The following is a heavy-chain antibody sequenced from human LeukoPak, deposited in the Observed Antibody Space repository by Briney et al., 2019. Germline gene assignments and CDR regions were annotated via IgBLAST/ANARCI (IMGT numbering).Heavy chain of an antibody. D-gene: IGHD4-17*01. V-gene: IGHV3-23*01. CDR3: AKPTTVTADYYYGSDV. Sequence: GGSLRLSCAASGFTFSNYAMSWVRQAPGKGLEWVSGISGNGGSTYYADSLKGRFTISRDNSKSTLYLQMNSLRAGDTAVYYCAKPTTVTADYYYGSDVWGQGTTVTVSS. CDR1: GFTFSNYA. J-gene: IGHJ6*02. CDR2: ISGNGGST.